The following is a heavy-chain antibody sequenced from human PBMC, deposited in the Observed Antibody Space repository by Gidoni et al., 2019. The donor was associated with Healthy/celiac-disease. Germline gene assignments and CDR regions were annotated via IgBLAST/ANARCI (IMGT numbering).Heavy chain of an antibody. D-gene: IGHD6-13*01. J-gene: IGHJ4*02. Sequence: QVQLQQWGAGLLRPSETLSLTCAVYGGSFSGDDWSWIRQPPGKGLEWIGEINHSGSTNYNPSLKSRVTISVDTSKNQFSLKLSSVTAADTAVYYCARGRSGQSSSWRRAYYFDYWGQGTLVTVSS. CDR1: GGSFSGDD. V-gene: IGHV4-34*01. CDR2: INHSGST. CDR3: ARGRSGQSSSWRRAYYFDY.